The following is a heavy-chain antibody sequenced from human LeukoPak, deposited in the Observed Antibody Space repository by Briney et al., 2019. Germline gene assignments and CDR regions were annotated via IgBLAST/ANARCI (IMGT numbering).Heavy chain of an antibody. CDR3: AKDQVGATKEDYFDY. D-gene: IGHD1-26*01. V-gene: IGHV3-23*01. CDR1: GFTFSSYA. CDR2: ISGSGGST. J-gene: IGHJ4*02. Sequence: PGGSLRLSCAASGFTFSSYAMTWVRQAPGKGLEWVSGISGSGGSTNYADSVKGRFTISRDNSKNTLYLQMNSLRAEDTAVYYCAKDQVGATKEDYFDYWGQGTLVTVSS.